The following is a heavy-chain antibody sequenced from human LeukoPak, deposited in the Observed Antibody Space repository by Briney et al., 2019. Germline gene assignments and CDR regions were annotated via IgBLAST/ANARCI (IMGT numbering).Heavy chain of an antibody. D-gene: IGHD2-2*01. J-gene: IGHJ4*02. CDR2: IWYDGSNK. V-gene: IGHV3-33*06. Sequence: GGSLRLSCAVSGITLSNYGMSWVRQAPGKGLEWVAVIWYDGSNKYYADSVKGRFTISRDNSKNTLYLQMNSLRAEDTAVYYCAKGGGVVPAAPPDYWGQGTLVTVSS. CDR3: AKGGGVVPAAPPDY. CDR1: GITLSNYG.